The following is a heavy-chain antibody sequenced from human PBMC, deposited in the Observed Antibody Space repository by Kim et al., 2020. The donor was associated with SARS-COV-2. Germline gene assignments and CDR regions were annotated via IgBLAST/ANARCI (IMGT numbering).Heavy chain of an antibody. J-gene: IGHJ6*02. Sequence: GGSLRLSCVASGFNFDDYAMIWVRQVPGKGLEWVAGISWKSDILGYADSVKGRFTISRDNAKRSLGLQMNSLKAEDTALYYCAKDGRKLDGGYYYYGMDVWGQATTVTVSS. V-gene: IGHV3-9*01. CDR1: GFNFDDYA. CDR3: AKDGRKLDGGYYYYGMDV. CDR2: ISWKSDIL. D-gene: IGHD4-17*01.